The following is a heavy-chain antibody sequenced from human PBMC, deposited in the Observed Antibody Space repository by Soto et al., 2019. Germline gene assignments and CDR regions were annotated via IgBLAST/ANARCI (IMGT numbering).Heavy chain of an antibody. CDR2: IYYSGST. CDR1: GGSISSGGYY. Sequence: SKTLSLTCTVSGGSISSGGYYWSWIRQHPGKGLEWIGYIYYSGSTYYNPSLKSRVTISVDTSKNQFSLKLSSVTAADTAVYYCARLRIRGPYDFWSGYYGGYWYYGMDVWGQGTTVTVTS. V-gene: IGHV4-31*03. J-gene: IGHJ6*02. D-gene: IGHD3-3*01. CDR3: ARLRIRGPYDFWSGYYGGYWYYGMDV.